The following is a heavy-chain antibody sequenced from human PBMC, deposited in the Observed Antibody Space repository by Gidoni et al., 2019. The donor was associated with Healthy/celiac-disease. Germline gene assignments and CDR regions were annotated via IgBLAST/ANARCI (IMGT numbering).Heavy chain of an antibody. CDR1: GYSFTSYW. Sequence: EVQLVQSGAEVKKPGESLKIPGKGSGYSFTSYWIRWVRQMPGTGLEWVGIIYPGDSDTRYSPSFQGQVTISADKSISTAYLQWSSLKASDTAMYDCARPVAGCSGGSCYLGYWGQGTLVTVSS. CDR2: IYPGDSDT. J-gene: IGHJ4*02. CDR3: ARPVAGCSGGSCYLGY. D-gene: IGHD2-15*01. V-gene: IGHV5-51*01.